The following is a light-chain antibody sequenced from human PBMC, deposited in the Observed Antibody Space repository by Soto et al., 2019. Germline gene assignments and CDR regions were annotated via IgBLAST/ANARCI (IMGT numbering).Light chain of an antibody. Sequence: DIQMTQSPSTLSASVGDRVTITCRASQSISSWLAWYQQKPGKAPNLLIFDASNLESGVPSRFSGSGSGTDFTLTISSLQPDDFATYYCQQYNSYHLTFGGGTKVEIK. CDR1: QSISSW. CDR2: DAS. J-gene: IGKJ4*01. V-gene: IGKV1-5*01. CDR3: QQYNSYHLT.